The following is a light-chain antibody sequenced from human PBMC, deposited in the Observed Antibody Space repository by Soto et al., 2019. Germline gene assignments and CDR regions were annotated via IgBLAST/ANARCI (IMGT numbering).Light chain of an antibody. Sequence: QSVLTQPASVSGSPGQSITISCTGTSSDVGGYNYVSWYQQHPGKAPKLMIYEVSNRPSGVSNRFSGSKSGYTASLTISGRHAEDEAYYYCSSYTMSSIVFSVYGTGIKDTVL. V-gene: IGLV2-14*01. CDR1: SSDVGGYNY. J-gene: IGLJ1*01. CDR2: EVS. CDR3: SSYTMSSIVFSV.